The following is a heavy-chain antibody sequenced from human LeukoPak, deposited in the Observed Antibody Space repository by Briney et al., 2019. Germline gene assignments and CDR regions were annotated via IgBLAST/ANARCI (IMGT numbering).Heavy chain of an antibody. D-gene: IGHD3-16*01. V-gene: IGHV3-33*01. J-gene: IGHJ4*02. Sequence: HPGRSLRLSCAASGFTFSSYGMHWVRQAPGKGLEWVAVIWYDGSNKYYADSVKGRFTISRDNSKNTLYLQMNSLRAESTAVYYCARGGYGHLDYWGQGTLVTVSS. CDR2: IWYDGSNK. CDR1: GFTFSSYG. CDR3: ARGGYGHLDY.